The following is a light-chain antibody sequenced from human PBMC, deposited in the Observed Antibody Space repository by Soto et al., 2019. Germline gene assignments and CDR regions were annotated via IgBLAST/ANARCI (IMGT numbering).Light chain of an antibody. CDR3: QNYDSAPIT. Sequence: QRTQSPSTLSGSVGARVTITCRASQTISSWLAWYQQKQGKAPKLLIYAASTLQPGVPSRFSGSGSGTDLTLNINSLQPDDIETYYCQNYDSAPITFGQGTRLEIK. CDR2: AAS. V-gene: IGKV1-27*01. J-gene: IGKJ5*01. CDR1: QTISSW.